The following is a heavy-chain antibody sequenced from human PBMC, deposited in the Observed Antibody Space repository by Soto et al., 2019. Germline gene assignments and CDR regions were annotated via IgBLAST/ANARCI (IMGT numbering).Heavy chain of an antibody. D-gene: IGHD3-10*01. V-gene: IGHV4-59*01. Sequence: QVQLQESGPGLVKPSETLSLTCTVSGDSISTYYWSWIRQPPRKGLEWIGYLYDSGSTHYNPSLKSRVTISVDTSKNQFSLKLTSVTAADTAVYYCARENYYGSGTYFRLDVWGQGTRVTVSS. J-gene: IGHJ6*02. CDR2: LYDSGST. CDR1: GDSISTYY. CDR3: ARENYYGSGTYFRLDV.